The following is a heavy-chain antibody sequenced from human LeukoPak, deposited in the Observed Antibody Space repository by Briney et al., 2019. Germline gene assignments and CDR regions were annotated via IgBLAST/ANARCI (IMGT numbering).Heavy chain of an antibody. CDR3: ATPSSSSWYGFDP. J-gene: IGHJ5*02. CDR1: GYTFTGYY. V-gene: IGHV1-2*02. Sequence: GASVKVSCKTSGYTFTGYYIHWVRQAPGQGLEWMGWIDPNSGGTNYAQKFQGRVTMTRDTPISTAYMELSKLTSADTAVYRCATPSSSSWYGFDPWGQGTLVTVSS. CDR2: IDPNSGGT. D-gene: IGHD6-13*01.